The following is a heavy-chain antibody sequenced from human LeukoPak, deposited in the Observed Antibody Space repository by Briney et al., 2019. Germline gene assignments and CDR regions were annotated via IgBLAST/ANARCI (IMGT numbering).Heavy chain of an antibody. CDR2: IYHSGST. CDR1: GYSISSGYY. CDR3: ARELIVGATHLDY. V-gene: IGHV4-38-2*02. J-gene: IGHJ4*02. Sequence: PSETLSLTCTVSGYSISSGYYWGWIRQPPGKGLEWIGSIYHSGSTYYNPSLKSRVTISVDTSKNQFSLKLSSVTAADTAVYYCARELIVGATHLDYWGQGTLVTVSS. D-gene: IGHD1-26*01.